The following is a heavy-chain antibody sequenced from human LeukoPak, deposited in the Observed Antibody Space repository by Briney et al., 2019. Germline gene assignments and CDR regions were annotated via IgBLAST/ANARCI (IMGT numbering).Heavy chain of an antibody. J-gene: IGHJ3*01. CDR2: ISSSSRYI. V-gene: IGHV3-21*01. Sequence: GGSLRLSCAASGFTLSSYSLNWVRQAPGKGLEWVSSISSSSRYIYYADSVKGRFTISRDNAKNSVYLQMNSLRAEDTAVYYCARDGRSAYCGGDCYYLDAYDLWGQGTMVTVSS. CDR3: ARDGRSAYCGGDCYYLDAYDL. D-gene: IGHD2-21*02. CDR1: GFTLSSYS.